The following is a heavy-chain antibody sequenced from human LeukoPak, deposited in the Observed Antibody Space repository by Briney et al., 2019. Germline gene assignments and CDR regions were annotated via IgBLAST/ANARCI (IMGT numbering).Heavy chain of an antibody. J-gene: IGHJ4*02. CDR3: AKDFDRSSWYFDY. D-gene: IGHD6-13*01. Sequence: PGGSLRLSCAASGLTFSDCAMSWVRQAPGKGLEWVSFISHSGAYAYYADSVKGRFTISRDNSKNTLYLQMNSLRAEDTAVYYCAKDFDRSSWYFDYWGQGTLVTASS. V-gene: IGHV3-23*01. CDR2: ISHSGAYA. CDR1: GLTFSDCA.